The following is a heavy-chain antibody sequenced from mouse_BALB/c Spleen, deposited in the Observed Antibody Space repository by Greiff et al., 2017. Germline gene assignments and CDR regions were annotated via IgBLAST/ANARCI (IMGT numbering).Heavy chain of an antibody. CDR1: GYTFTSYT. CDR3: ARRGNYPYAMDY. D-gene: IGHD2-1*01. CDR2: INPSSGYT. J-gene: IGHJ4*01. V-gene: IGHV1-4*01. Sequence: QVQLQQSGAELARPGASVKMSCKASGYTFTSYTMHWVKQRPGQGLEWIGYINPSSGYTNYNQKFKDKATLTADKSSSTAYMQLSSLTPEDSAVYYCARRGNYPYAMDYWGQGTSVTVSS.